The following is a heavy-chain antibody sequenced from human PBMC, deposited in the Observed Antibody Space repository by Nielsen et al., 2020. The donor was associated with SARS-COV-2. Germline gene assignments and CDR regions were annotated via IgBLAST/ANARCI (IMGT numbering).Heavy chain of an antibody. CDR2: ISAYNGNT. CDR3: ARARAGGDTGDY. J-gene: IGHJ4*02. CDR1: GYTFINYG. Sequence: ASVKVSCKASGYTFINYGISWVRQAPGQGLEWMGWISAYNGNTNYAQKLQGRVTMTTDTSTSTAYMELRSLRSDDTAVYYCARARAGGDTGDYWGQGTLVTVFS. V-gene: IGHV1-18*01. D-gene: IGHD4-17*01.